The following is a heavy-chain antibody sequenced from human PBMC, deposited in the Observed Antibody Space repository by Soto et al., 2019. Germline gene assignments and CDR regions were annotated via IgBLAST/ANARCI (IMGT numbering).Heavy chain of an antibody. CDR1: GGSISSSSYY. J-gene: IGHJ5*02. D-gene: IGHD4-17*01. V-gene: IGHV4-39*01. CDR3: ARQCNGDYAGDWFDP. CDR2: IYYSGST. Sequence: QLQLQESGPGLVKPSETLSLTCTVSGGSISSSSYYWGWIRQPPGKGLEWIGSIYYSGSTYYNPSLKSRVTISVDTSKNQFSLKLSSVTAADTAVYYCARQCNGDYAGDWFDPWGQGTQVTVSS.